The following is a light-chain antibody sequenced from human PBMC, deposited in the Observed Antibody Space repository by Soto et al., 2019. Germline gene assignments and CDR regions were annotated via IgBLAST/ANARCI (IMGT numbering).Light chain of an antibody. CDR3: QQYNNWLRGT. Sequence: EIVMTQSTATLSVSPGESATLSCRASQSIGITVAWYQQKPGQAPRLLIYGPSTRVTGIPARFSGSGSGTEFTLTISSLQSEDFAIYYCQQYNNWLRGTFGQGTKLEIK. CDR2: GPS. J-gene: IGKJ2*02. V-gene: IGKV3-15*01. CDR1: QSIGIT.